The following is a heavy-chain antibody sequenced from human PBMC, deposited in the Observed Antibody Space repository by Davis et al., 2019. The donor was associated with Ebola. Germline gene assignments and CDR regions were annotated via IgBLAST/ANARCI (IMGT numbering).Heavy chain of an antibody. CDR3: ARDTASVGWFDP. D-gene: IGHD1-26*01. CDR2: ISAYNGNT. V-gene: IGHV1-18*01. CDR1: GYTFTSYA. Sequence: AASVKVSCKASGYTFTSYAISWVRQASGQGLEWMGWISAYNGNTNYAQKLQGRVTMTTDTSTSTAYMELRSLRSDDTAVYYCARDTASVGWFDPWGQGTLVTVSS. J-gene: IGHJ5*02.